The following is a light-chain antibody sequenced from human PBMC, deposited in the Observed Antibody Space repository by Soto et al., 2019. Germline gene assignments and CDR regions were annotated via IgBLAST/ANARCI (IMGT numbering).Light chain of an antibody. V-gene: IGLV2-11*01. CDR3: CSYAGRDTPVL. CDR1: SSDVGRYNY. Sequence: QSALTQPRSVSGSPGQSITISCTGSSSDVGRYNYVSWFQQYSGKAPKLIIFDVSQRPSGVPDRFSGSKSANTASLTISGLQSEDEADYYCCSYAGRDTPVLFGGGTQLTVL. J-gene: IGLJ3*02. CDR2: DVS.